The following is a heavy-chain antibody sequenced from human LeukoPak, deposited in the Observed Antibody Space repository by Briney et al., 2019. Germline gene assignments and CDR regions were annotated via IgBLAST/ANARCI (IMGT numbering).Heavy chain of an antibody. J-gene: IGHJ6*03. Sequence: GGSLRLSCAASGFTFDDYGMSWVRQAPGKGLEWVSGINWNGGSTGYADSVKGRFTISRDNAKNSLYLQMNSLRAEDTALYYCARRNDYGGYYYYYMDVWGKGTKVTVSS. CDR3: ARRNDYGGYYYYYMDV. CDR2: INWNGGST. CDR1: GFTFDDYG. V-gene: IGHV3-20*04. D-gene: IGHD4-23*01.